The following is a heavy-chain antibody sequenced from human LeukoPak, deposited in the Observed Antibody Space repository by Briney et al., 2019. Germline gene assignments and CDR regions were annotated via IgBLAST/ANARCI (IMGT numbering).Heavy chain of an antibody. CDR1: GFTFSSYG. CDR2: ISYDGSNK. J-gene: IGHJ4*02. V-gene: IGHV3-30*18. CDR3: AKDLEYYYDSSGQPSNLGY. Sequence: GRSLRLSCAASGFTFSSYGMHWVRQAPGKGLEWVAVISYDGSNKYYADSVKGRFTISRDNSKNTLYLQMNSLRAEDTAVYYCAKDLEYYYDSSGQPSNLGYWGQGTLVTVSS. D-gene: IGHD3-22*01.